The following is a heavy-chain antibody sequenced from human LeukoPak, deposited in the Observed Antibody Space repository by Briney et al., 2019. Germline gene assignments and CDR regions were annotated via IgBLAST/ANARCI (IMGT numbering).Heavy chain of an antibody. J-gene: IGHJ4*02. Sequence: PSETLSLTCTVSGGSISSGSYYWGWIRQPPGKGLEWIGSIYHSGSTYYNPSLKSRVTISVDTSKNQFSLKLRSVTAADTAVYYCARPQDYYDSGGYWAFDYWGQGTLVTVSS. CDR1: GGSISSGSYY. V-gene: IGHV4-39*01. CDR3: ARPQDYYDSGGYWAFDY. CDR2: IYHSGST. D-gene: IGHD3-22*01.